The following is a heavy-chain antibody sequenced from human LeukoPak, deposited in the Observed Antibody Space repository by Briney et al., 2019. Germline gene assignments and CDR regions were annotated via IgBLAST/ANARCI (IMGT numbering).Heavy chain of an antibody. Sequence: GSLRLSCAASGFTFSSYAMHWVRQAPGKGLEWVAVISFDGSNKYYADSVKGRFTISRDNSKNTLYLQMNSLRAEDTTVYYCAKDRAVGSGWYYFDYWGRGTLVTVSS. CDR2: ISFDGSNK. CDR1: GFTFSSYA. D-gene: IGHD6-19*01. CDR3: AKDRAVGSGWYYFDY. V-gene: IGHV3-30*18. J-gene: IGHJ4*02.